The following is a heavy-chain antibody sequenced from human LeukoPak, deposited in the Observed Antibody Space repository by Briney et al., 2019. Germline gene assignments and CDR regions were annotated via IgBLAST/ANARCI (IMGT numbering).Heavy chain of an antibody. CDR2: INHSGST. CDR3: AREGGSSGYYSYYYYYYMDV. J-gene: IGHJ6*03. Sequence: PSETLSLTRAVYGGSFSGYYWSWIRQPPGKGLEWIGEINHSGSTNYNPSLKSRVTISVDTSKNQFSLKLSSVTAADTAVYYCAREGGSSGYYSYYYYYYMDVWGKGTTVTISS. D-gene: IGHD3-22*01. CDR1: GGSFSGYY. V-gene: IGHV4-34*01.